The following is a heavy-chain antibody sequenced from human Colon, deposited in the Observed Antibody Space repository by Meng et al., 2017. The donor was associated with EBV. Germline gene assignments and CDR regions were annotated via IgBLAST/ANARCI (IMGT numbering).Heavy chain of an antibody. CDR1: GGSIRSGPYC. J-gene: IGHJ4*02. D-gene: IGHD3-10*01. CDR3: ASYTSFSGSYYNGIDY. CDR2: IYYSGST. V-gene: IGHV4-39*01. Sequence: QVQLQESGPGLVKPSETRSLTCTVSGGSIRSGPYCWAWIRQPPGKGLEWIGSIYYSGSTYYNPSLKSRVTISVDSSKNQFSLKLTSVTAADTSLYYCASYTSFSGSYYNGIDYWGQGTLVTVSS.